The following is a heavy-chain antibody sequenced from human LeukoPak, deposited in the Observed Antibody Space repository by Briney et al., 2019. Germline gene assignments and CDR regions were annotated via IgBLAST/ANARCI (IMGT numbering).Heavy chain of an antibody. V-gene: IGHV3-21*01. D-gene: IGHD6-6*01. J-gene: IGHJ4*02. CDR2: ISSSSYI. Sequence: GGSLRLFCAASGFTFSSYSMNWVRQAPGKGLEWVSSISSSSYIYYAGSVKGRFTISRDNAKNSLYLQMNSLRAEDTAVYYCARDRWQLAQDFDYWGQGTLVTVSS. CDR1: GFTFSSYS. CDR3: ARDRWQLAQDFDY.